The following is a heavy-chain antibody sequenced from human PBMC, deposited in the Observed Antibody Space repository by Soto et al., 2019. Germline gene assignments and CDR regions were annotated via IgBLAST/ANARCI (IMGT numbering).Heavy chain of an antibody. V-gene: IGHV4-34*01. Sequence: PSETLSLTCTVYGGSFSGYYWSWIRQPPGKGLEWIGEINHSGSTNYNPSLKSRVTISVDTSKNQFSLKLSSVTAADTAVYYCARGTRSGLITMVRGVIRWFDPWGQGTLVTVSS. CDR3: ARGTRSGLITMVRGVIRWFDP. D-gene: IGHD3-10*01. CDR2: INHSGST. J-gene: IGHJ5*02. CDR1: GGSFSGYY.